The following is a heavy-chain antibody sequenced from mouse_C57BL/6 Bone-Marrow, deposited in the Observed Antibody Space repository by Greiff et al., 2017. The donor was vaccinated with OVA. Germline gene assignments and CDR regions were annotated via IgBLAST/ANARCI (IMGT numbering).Heavy chain of an antibody. CDR1: GFTIKDDY. Sequence: VQLQQSGAELVRPGASVKLSCTASGFTIKDDYMHWVKQRPEQGLEWIGWIDPENGDTEYASKFQGKATITADTSSNTAYLQLSSLTSEDTAVNCCTSYGNFDYWGQGTTLTVSS. CDR3: TSYGNFDY. J-gene: IGHJ2*01. D-gene: IGHD2-1*01. V-gene: IGHV14-4*01. CDR2: IDPENGDT.